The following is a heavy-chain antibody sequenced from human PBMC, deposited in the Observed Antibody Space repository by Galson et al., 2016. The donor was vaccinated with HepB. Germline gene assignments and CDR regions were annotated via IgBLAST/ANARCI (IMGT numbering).Heavy chain of an antibody. J-gene: IGHJ6*03. V-gene: IGHV3-11*06. Sequence: SLRLSCAASGFTFSDYYMTWIRQAPGKGLEWVSYISSTSRYTNYADSLKSRFTISRDNAKNSLYLQMHSLRAEDTAVYYCARVQQPDYYYYYMDVWGKGTTVTVSS. CDR3: ARVQQPDYYYYYMDV. CDR1: GFTFSDYY. CDR2: ISSTSRYT. D-gene: IGHD6-13*01.